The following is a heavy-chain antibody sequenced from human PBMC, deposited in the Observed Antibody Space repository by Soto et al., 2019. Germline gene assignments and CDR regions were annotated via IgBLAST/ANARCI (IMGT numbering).Heavy chain of an antibody. J-gene: IGHJ6*02. CDR2: IYYSGST. CDR1: GGSISSSSYY. Sequence: SETLSLTCTVSGGSISSSSYYWGWIRQPPGKGLEWIGSIYYSGSTYYNPSLKSRVTISVDTSKNQFSLKLCSVTAADTAVYYCAGGGIAAAGNYYYYYGMDVWGQGTTVTVSS. D-gene: IGHD6-13*01. CDR3: AGGGIAAAGNYYYYYGMDV. V-gene: IGHV4-39*01.